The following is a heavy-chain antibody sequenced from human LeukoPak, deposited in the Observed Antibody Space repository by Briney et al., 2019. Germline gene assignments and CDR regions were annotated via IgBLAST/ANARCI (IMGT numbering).Heavy chain of an antibody. Sequence: ASVKVSCKASGYTFTNFGISWVRQAPGQGLEWMGWISTYNGNTNYAQKLQGRVTMTTDTYTTTACMELRSLRSDDTAVYYCARESFSLRQVDTAMLLTWGQGTLVTVSS. CDR1: GYTFTNFG. CDR2: ISTYNGNT. J-gene: IGHJ5*02. V-gene: IGHV1-18*01. D-gene: IGHD5-18*01. CDR3: ARESFSLRQVDTAMLLT.